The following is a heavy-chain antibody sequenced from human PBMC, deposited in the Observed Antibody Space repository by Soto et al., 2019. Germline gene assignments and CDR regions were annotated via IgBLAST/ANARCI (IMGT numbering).Heavy chain of an antibody. CDR2: ISSYNGNT. CDR1: GYTFTSYG. V-gene: IGHV1-18*01. D-gene: IGHD6-13*01. Sequence: QVQLVQSGAEVKKPGASVKVSCKASGYTFTSYGISWVRQAPGQGVVRMGWISSYNGNTNYAQKLQGRVTLNTETSTSTAYMELRSPRSYDTAVYYCARDRGPGAGYGMEVWGQGTTVTVSS. CDR3: ARDRGPGAGYGMEV. J-gene: IGHJ6*02.